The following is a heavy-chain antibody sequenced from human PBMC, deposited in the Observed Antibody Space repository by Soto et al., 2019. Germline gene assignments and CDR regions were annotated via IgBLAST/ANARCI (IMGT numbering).Heavy chain of an antibody. CDR1: GGSVSSGSYY. CDR2: IYYSGST. J-gene: IGHJ6*02. Sequence: QVQLQESGPGLVKPSETLSLTCTVSGGSVSSGSYYWSWIRQPPGKGLEWIGYIYYSGSTNYNPSLKSRVTISVDTSKNQFSLKLSSVTAADTVVYYCARGWSYPYYYDMDVWGQGTTVTVSS. CDR3: ARGWSYPYYYDMDV. D-gene: IGHD1-26*01. V-gene: IGHV4-61*01.